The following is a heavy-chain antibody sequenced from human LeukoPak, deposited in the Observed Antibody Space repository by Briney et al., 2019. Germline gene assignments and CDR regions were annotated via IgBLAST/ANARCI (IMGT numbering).Heavy chain of an antibody. D-gene: IGHD2-2*01. CDR3: ARWYCSRGTCYYLDY. CDR1: GGSISSYY. CDR2: IYTSGST. V-gene: IGHV4-4*07. Sequence: SETLSLTCTVSGGSISSYYWSWIRQPAGKGLEWIGRIYTSGSTNYNPSLKSRVTMSVDTSKNQFSLKLSSVTAADTAVYFCARWYCSRGTCYYLDYWGQGTLVTVSS. J-gene: IGHJ4*02.